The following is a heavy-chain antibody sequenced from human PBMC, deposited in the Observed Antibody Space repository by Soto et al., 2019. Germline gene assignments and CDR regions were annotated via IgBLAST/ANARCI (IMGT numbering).Heavy chain of an antibody. CDR1: GFTFGDYA. CDR2: ISGSGGST. J-gene: IGHJ4*02. CDR3: AKDPRIMITFGGVIGPFDY. V-gene: IGHV3-23*01. D-gene: IGHD3-16*02. Sequence: PGGSLRLSCTASGFTFGDYAMSWVRQAPGKGLEWVSAISGSGGSTYYADSVKGRFTISRDNSKNTLYLQMNSLRAEDTAVYYCAKDPRIMITFGGVIGPFDYWGQGTLVTVSS.